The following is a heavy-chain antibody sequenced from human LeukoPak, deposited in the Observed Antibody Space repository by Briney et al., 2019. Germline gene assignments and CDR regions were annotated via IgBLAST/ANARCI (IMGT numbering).Heavy chain of an antibody. V-gene: IGHV3-30-3*01. Sequence: GGSLRLSCAASGFTFSSYAMRWVRQAPGKGLEWVAVISYDGSSKIYADSVEGRFIISRDNSKNTLYLQMNSLRAEDTAVYYCARGKEGRYSYIDSWGQGTLVTVST. CDR1: GFTFSSYA. CDR3: ARGKEGRYSYIDS. D-gene: IGHD3-16*01. CDR2: ISYDGSSK. J-gene: IGHJ5*01.